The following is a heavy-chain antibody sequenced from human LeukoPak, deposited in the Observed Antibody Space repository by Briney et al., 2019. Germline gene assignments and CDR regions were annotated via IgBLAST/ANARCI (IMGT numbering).Heavy chain of an antibody. Sequence: PGGSLRLSCTASGFTLSDFAIFWVRQAPGQGPQWVSTISHTDIPYYADSVKGRFTISRDNSKNMVYLQMNGLRADDAAVYFCARPKEAGYPGYFDYWGQGILDTVSS. CDR2: ISHTDIP. CDR3: ARPKEAGYPGYFDY. CDR1: GFTLSDFA. J-gene: IGHJ4*02. V-gene: IGHV3-23*01. D-gene: IGHD3-9*01.